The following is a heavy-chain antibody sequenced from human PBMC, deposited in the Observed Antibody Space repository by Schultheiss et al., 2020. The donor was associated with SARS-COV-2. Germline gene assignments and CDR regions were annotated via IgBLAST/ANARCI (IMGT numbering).Heavy chain of an antibody. J-gene: IGHJ4*02. CDR3: ARPSSSWRFFDY. CDR1: GGSVSSGSYY. D-gene: IGHD6-13*01. Sequence: SETLSLTCTVSGGSVSSGSYYWSWIRQPPGKGLEWIGYIYYSGSTNYNPSLKSRVTISVDTSKNQFSLKLSSVTATDTAVYYCARPSSSWRFFDYWGQGTLVTVSS. V-gene: IGHV4-61*01. CDR2: IYYSGST.